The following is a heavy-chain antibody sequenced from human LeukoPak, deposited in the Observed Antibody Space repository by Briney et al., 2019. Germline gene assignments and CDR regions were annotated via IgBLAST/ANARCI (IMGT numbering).Heavy chain of an antibody. CDR3: ATPPPRDTPYYFDY. D-gene: IGHD2-21*02. V-gene: IGHV1-24*01. CDR1: GYTLTELS. Sequence: ASVKVSCKVSGYTLTELSMHWVRQAPGKGLEWMGGFDPEDGETIYAQKFQGRVTMTEDTSTDTAFMELSSLRSEDTAVYYYATPPPRDTPYYFDYWGQGTLVTVSS. CDR2: FDPEDGET. J-gene: IGHJ4*02.